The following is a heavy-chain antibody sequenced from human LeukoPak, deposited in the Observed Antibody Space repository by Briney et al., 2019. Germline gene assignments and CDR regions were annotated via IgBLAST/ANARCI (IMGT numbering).Heavy chain of an antibody. CDR2: INHSGST. J-gene: IGHJ4*02. V-gene: IGHV4-34*01. CDR1: GGSFSGYY. D-gene: IGHD2-15*01. CDR3: ARVLSPDSATRSGGSSIDY. Sequence: ETLSLTCAVYGGSFSGYYWSWIRQPPGKGLEWIGEINHSGSTNYNPSLKSRVTISVDTSKNQFSLKLSSVTAADTAVYYCARVLSPDSATRSGGSSIDYWGQGTLVTVSS.